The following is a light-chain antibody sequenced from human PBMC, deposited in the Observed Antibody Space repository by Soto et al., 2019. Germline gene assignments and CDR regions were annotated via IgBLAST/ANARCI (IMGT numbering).Light chain of an antibody. CDR1: QTISGW. V-gene: IGKV1-5*01. Sequence: DIQMTQSPSTLSASVGAPVPITCRASQTISGWLAWYQQRPGKAPKLLIYGASSRATGIPDRFSGSGSGTDFTLTISRLEPEDFAVYYCQQYGTSPITFGQGTRLEIK. CDR3: QQYGTSPIT. J-gene: IGKJ5*01. CDR2: GAS.